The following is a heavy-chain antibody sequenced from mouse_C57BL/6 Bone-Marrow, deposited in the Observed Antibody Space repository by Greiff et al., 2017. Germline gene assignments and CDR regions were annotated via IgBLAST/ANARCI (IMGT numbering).Heavy chain of an antibody. V-gene: IGHV14-4*01. CDR2: IDPENGGT. J-gene: IGHJ1*03. CDR1: GFNIKDDY. Sequence: EVQLQQSGAELVRPGASVKLSCTASGFNIKDDYMHWVKQRPEQGLEWIGWIDPENGGTEYASKFQGKATITVDTSSNTAYLQLSSLTSADAADYFYTTVCHYYGRSSVVWGTGTTVTVSS. CDR3: TTVCHYYGRSSVV. D-gene: IGHD1-1*01.